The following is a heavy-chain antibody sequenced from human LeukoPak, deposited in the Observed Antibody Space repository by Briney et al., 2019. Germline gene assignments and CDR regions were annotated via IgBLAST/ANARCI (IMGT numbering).Heavy chain of an antibody. CDR1: GFTFSSYG. V-gene: IGHV3-33*01. D-gene: IGHD3-22*01. CDR2: IGYDGSNK. Sequence: GGSLRLSCAASGFTFSSYGMHWVRQAPGKGLEWVAVIGYDGSNKYYADSVKGRFTISRDNSKNTLYLQMNSLRDEDTAVYYCARFPHYYDSSGYSFWGQGTLVTVSS. CDR3: ARFPHYYDSSGYSF. J-gene: IGHJ4*02.